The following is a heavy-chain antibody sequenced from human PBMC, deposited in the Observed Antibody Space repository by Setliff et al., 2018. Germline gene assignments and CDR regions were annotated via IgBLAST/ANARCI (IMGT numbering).Heavy chain of an antibody. D-gene: IGHD2-8*01. CDR2: ISPYSGNT. CDR3: SRLVRYCTTTTCQRASGDDY. J-gene: IGHJ4*02. Sequence: VASVKVSCKASGYTFTNYGVTWVRQAPGQGLEWMGWISPYSGNTYYAPELQGRVTLTTDTSTTTAYLELRSLTSGDTAVYYCSRLVRYCTTTTCQRASGDDYWGQGTLVTVSS. CDR1: GYTFTNYG. V-gene: IGHV1-18*01.